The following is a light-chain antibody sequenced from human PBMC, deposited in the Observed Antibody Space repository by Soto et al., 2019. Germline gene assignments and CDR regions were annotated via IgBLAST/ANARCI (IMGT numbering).Light chain of an antibody. CDR3: CSFAGSYSYV. V-gene: IGLV2-11*01. Sequence: QSALTQPRSVSASPGQSVTISCTGTSSDVGRYDYVSWYQQHPGKAPKLIVYDVTDRPSGVPDRFSGSKSGNTASLTISGLQAEDEADYSCCSFAGSYSYVFGTGTKATVL. CDR2: DVT. J-gene: IGLJ1*01. CDR1: SSDVGRYDY.